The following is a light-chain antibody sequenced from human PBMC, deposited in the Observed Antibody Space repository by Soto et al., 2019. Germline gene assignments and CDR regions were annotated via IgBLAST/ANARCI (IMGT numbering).Light chain of an antibody. J-gene: IGLJ1*01. CDR1: SSDVGGYNY. CDR2: EVS. Sequence: VLTQPASVSGSPGQSITISCTGTSSDVGGYNYVSWYQHYPGKAPKLMIYEVSNRPSGVSNRFSGSKSGNTASLTISGLQTEDEADYYCTSYTSRSTRVFGTGTKVTVL. CDR3: TSYTSRSTRV. V-gene: IGLV2-14*01.